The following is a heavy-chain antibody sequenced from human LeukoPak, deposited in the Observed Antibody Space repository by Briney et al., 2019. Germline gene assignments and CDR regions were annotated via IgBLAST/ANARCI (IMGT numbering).Heavy chain of an antibody. J-gene: IGHJ4*02. CDR1: GYTFSTYG. V-gene: IGHV1-18*01. CDR3: ARDFGGSQVVVDARGDY. D-gene: IGHD2-15*01. Sequence: GASVKVSCKASGYTFSTYGISWVRQAPGQGLEWMGWISAYNGNTNYAQKFQGRVTMTTDTSTSTAYMELRSLRSDDTAVYYCARDFGGSQVVVDARGDYWGQGTLVTVSS. CDR2: ISAYNGNT.